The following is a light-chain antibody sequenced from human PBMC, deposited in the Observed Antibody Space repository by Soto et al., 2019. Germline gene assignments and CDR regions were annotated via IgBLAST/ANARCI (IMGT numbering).Light chain of an antibody. V-gene: IGKV3-15*01. CDR2: GAP. J-gene: IGKJ3*01. Sequence: EIVLTQSPATLSVSPGERATLSCRASQSISSDLAWYQQKPGQAPRLLIYGAPTRAAGIPARVSGSGSGTEFTLTISSLQSEDFAVYYCQHYNNWPPEFTFGPGTKVDIK. CDR1: QSISSD. CDR3: QHYNNWPPEFT.